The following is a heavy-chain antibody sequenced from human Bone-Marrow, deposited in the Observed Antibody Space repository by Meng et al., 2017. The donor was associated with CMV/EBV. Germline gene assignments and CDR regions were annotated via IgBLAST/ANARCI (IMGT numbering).Heavy chain of an antibody. CDR1: GYTFTKYD. J-gene: IGHJ4*02. D-gene: IGHD4-23*01. Sequence: SVKVSCKTTGYTFTKYDMNSVRQAPGQGLEWMGGIIPIFGTANYAQKFQGRVTITTDEPARTAYMELSSLSSEDTAVYYCARGKSALSPDYGGNSGYWGQGTLVTVSS. CDR2: IIPIFGTA. CDR3: ARGKSALSPDYGGNSGY. V-gene: IGHV1-69*05.